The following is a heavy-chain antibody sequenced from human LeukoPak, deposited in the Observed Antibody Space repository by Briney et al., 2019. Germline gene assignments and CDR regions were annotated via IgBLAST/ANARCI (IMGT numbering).Heavy chain of an antibody. V-gene: IGHV3-23*01. CDR2: ITDSGGSA. Sequence: GGSLRLSCAASGFIFSNYAMTWVRQAPGKGLEYISSITDSGGSAYYADSVKGRFTLSRDNSRDTLYLHLNSLRAEDTALYYCAKGGLGQASGLDVWGQGTTVFVSS. CDR1: GFIFSNYA. D-gene: IGHD3-10*01. J-gene: IGHJ6*02. CDR3: AKGGLGQASGLDV.